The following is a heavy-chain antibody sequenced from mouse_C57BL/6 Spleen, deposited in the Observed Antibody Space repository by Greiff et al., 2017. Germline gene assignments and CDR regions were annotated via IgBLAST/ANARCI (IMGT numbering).Heavy chain of an antibody. V-gene: IGHV5-17*01. D-gene: IGHD4-1*01. Sequence: EVNVVESGGGLVKPGGSLKLSCAASGFTFSDYGMHWVRQAPEKGLEWVAYISSGSSTIYYADTVKGRFTISRDNAKNTLFLQMTSLRSEDTAMYYCARRPNWDYWYFDVWGTGTTVTVSS. CDR1: GFTFSDYG. CDR2: ISSGSSTI. CDR3: ARRPNWDYWYFDV. J-gene: IGHJ1*03.